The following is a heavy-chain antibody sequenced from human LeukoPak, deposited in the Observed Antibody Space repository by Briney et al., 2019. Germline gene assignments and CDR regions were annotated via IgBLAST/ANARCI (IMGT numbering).Heavy chain of an antibody. D-gene: IGHD3-3*02. CDR1: GGSISSSSYY. Sequence: SETLSLTCTVSGGSISSSSYYWGWIRQPPGAGLGWIGSIYYSGGTYYNPSFKSRVTISVDTSKNQFSLKLSSVTAADTAVYYCATILGNWFDPWGQGTLVTVSS. J-gene: IGHJ5*02. V-gene: IGHV4-39*01. CDR2: IYYSGGT. CDR3: ATILGNWFDP.